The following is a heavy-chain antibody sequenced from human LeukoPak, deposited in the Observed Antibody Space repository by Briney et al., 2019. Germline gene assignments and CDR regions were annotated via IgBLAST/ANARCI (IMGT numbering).Heavy chain of an antibody. V-gene: IGHV3-7*04. CDR1: GFTFSRYW. J-gene: IGHJ4*02. CDR3: ARDCVIVGAPCYDY. Sequence: GGSLRLSCAASGFTFSRYWMSWVRQAPGKGLEWVGNIEEDGSEKYYVDSVKGRFTISRDNAKNSLYLQMNSLRAEDTAVYYCARDCVIVGAPCYDYWGQGTLVTVSP. D-gene: IGHD1-26*01. CDR2: IEEDGSEK.